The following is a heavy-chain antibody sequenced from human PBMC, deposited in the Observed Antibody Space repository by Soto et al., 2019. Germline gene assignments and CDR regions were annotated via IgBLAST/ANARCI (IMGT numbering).Heavy chain of an antibody. CDR3: ARTVGAAYYFDF. CDR1: GDSMSKYY. V-gene: IGHV4-4*07. CDR2: IYTSGST. D-gene: IGHD1-26*01. J-gene: IGHJ4*02. Sequence: NPSETLSLTCTVSGDSMSKYYWSWIRQPAGKGLEWIGRIYTSGSTNYNPSLKSRVNMSIDTSNNHFSLNLKSVTAADAAAYYCARTVGAAYYFDFWGQGALVTVSS.